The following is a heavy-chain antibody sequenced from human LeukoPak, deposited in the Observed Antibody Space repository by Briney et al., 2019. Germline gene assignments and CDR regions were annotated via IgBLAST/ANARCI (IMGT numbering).Heavy chain of an antibody. Sequence: SETLSLTCTVSGGSISSYYWSWIRQPPGKGLEWIGYIYYSGSTNYNPSLKSRVTISVDTSKNQFSLKLSSVTAADTAVYYCARRGIAVAGQYFYGMDVWGQGTTVTVSS. CDR2: IYYSGST. D-gene: IGHD6-19*01. CDR1: GGSISSYY. V-gene: IGHV4-59*01. CDR3: ARRGIAVAGQYFYGMDV. J-gene: IGHJ6*02.